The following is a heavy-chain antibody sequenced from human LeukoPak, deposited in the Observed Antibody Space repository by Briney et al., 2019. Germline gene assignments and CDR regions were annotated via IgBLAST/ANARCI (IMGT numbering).Heavy chain of an antibody. CDR2: IYYSGST. J-gene: IGHJ5*02. CDR1: GGSISSSSYY. Sequence: SETLSLTCTVSGGSISSSSYYWGWIRQPPGKGLEWIGSIYYSGSTYYNPPLKSRVTISVDTSKNQFSLKLSSVTAADTAVYYCARDLVPDRRPNWFDPWGQGTLVTVSS. CDR3: ARDLVPDRRPNWFDP. D-gene: IGHD1-14*01. V-gene: IGHV4-39*07.